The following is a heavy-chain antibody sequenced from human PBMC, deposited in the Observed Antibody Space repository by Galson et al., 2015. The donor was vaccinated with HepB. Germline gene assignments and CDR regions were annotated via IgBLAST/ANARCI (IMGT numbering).Heavy chain of an antibody. CDR2: ISYDGSNK. CDR3: AKVFEGEAVAFRGHYYYGMDV. V-gene: IGHV3-30*18. J-gene: IGHJ6*02. Sequence: SLRLSCAASGFTFSSYGMHWVRQAPGKGLEWVAVISYDGSNKYYADSVKGRFTISRDNSKNTLYLQMNSLRAEDTAVYYCAKVFEGEAVAFRGHYYYGMDVWGQGTTVTVSS. D-gene: IGHD6-19*01. CDR1: GFTFSSYG.